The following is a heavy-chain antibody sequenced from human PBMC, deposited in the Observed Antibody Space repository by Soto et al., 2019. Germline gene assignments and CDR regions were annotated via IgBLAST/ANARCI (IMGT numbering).Heavy chain of an antibody. CDR1: GYSFSSFW. CDR2: IDPSDSYA. Sequence: GESLKISCKVSGYSFSSFWIAWVRQMPGKGLEWMGRIDPSDSYANYSPSFQGHVTFSADKSINTAYLQWSSLKASDTAMYYCGRVRVDKAEGWFDPWGQGTLVTVSS. V-gene: IGHV5-10-1*01. CDR3: GRVRVDKAEGWFDP. J-gene: IGHJ5*02. D-gene: IGHD5-18*01.